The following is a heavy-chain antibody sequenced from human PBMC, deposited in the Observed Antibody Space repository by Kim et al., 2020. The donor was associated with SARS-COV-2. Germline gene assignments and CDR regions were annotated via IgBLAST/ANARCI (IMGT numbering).Heavy chain of an antibody. CDR1: GFTFSNYG. CDR2: IWYDGNKN. J-gene: IGHJ4*02. D-gene: IGHD2-15*01. V-gene: IGHV3-33*01. Sequence: GGSLRLSCAASGFTFSNYGMHWVRQAPGKGLEWVAVIWYDGNKNYYTDSVKGRFTISRDNSKNTLYLQMNSLRAEDTAVYYCASSLYCSGGSCYLWGEGTLVTVSP. CDR3: ASSLYCSGGSCYL.